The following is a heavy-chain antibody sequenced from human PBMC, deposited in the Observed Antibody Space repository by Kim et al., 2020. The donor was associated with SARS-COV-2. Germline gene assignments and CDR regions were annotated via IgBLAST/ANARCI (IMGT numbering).Heavy chain of an antibody. CDR1: GDSITSQY. CDR2: IFYGGST. D-gene: IGHD3-10*01. V-gene: IGHV4-59*08. Sequence: SETLSLTCTVSGDSITSQYCTWVRQPPGGGLEWIGYIFYGGSTNYSPSLKSRVTISRDTTKNQLSLRLSSVTAADTAVYYCASSFGDHRDTFEFWGQGT. J-gene: IGHJ3*01. CDR3: ASSFGDHRDTFEF.